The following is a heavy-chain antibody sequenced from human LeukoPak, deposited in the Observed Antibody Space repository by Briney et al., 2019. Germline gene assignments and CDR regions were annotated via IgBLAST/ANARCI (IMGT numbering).Heavy chain of an antibody. D-gene: IGHD2-2*01. V-gene: IGHV4-30-2*01. CDR2: IYHSGST. CDR3: ARAGGVPAAISRRVDYYYGMDV. J-gene: IGHJ6*02. Sequence: PSETLSLTCAVSGGSISSGGYSWSWIRQPPGKGLEWIGYIYHSGSTYYNPSLKSRVTISVDRSKNQFSLKLSSVTAADTAVYYCARAGGVPAAISRRVDYYYGMDVWGQGTTVTVSS. CDR1: GGSISSGGYS.